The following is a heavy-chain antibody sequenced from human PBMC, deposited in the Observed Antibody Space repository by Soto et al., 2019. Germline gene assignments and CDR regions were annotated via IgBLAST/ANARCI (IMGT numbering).Heavy chain of an antibody. J-gene: IGHJ4*02. CDR2: INSSGDHT. CDR3: AKRASSSWSPLDS. D-gene: IGHD6-13*01. Sequence: GGSLRLSCAASGFTFTSYSISWVRQAPGKGLECVSIINSSGDHTYYADSVKGRFTISRDNSKNTMSLQMNSLRVEDTAVYYCAKRASSSWSPLDSWGQGILVTVSS. V-gene: IGHV3-23*01. CDR1: GFTFTSYS.